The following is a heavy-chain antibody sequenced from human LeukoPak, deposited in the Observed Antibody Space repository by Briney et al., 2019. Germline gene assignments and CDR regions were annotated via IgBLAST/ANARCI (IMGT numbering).Heavy chain of an antibody. D-gene: IGHD5-12*01. Sequence: GSLRLSCSASGFTFSRYDMHWVRQAPGKGLEYVSAISSNGGSTYYADSVKGRFTISRDNSKNTLYLQMSSLRAEDTAVYYCVKDRSGYDYFDFWGQGTLVTVSS. V-gene: IGHV3-64D*09. CDR2: ISSNGGST. CDR1: GFTFSRYD. CDR3: VKDRSGYDYFDF. J-gene: IGHJ4*02.